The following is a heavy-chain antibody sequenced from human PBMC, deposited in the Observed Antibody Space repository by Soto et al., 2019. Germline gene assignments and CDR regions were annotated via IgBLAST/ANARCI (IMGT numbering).Heavy chain of an antibody. D-gene: IGHD6-19*01. Sequence: QVQLQESGPGLVKPSQTLSLTCTVSGGSISSGGYYWSWIRQHPGKGLEWIGYIYYRGSTYYNRSLKSRVTISVDTSKNQFSMKLSSVTAADTAVYYCARDGDSSGWYFPYWGQGTLVTVSS. CDR3: ARDGDSSGWYFPY. V-gene: IGHV4-31*03. CDR2: IYYRGST. J-gene: IGHJ4*02. CDR1: GGSISSGGYY.